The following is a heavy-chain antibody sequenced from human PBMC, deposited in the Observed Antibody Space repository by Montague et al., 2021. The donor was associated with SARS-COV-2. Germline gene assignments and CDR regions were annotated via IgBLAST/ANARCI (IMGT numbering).Heavy chain of an antibody. Sequence: CAISGDSVSSTSASWNWIRQSPSKGLEWLGRTYYRSWWRSQYPGSLESRITISGDTSKNQFSLQLNSVTPVDTAVYYCASAFYGDHWAFDVWGQGTMVTVSS. V-gene: IGHV6-1*01. CDR3: ASAFYGDHWAFDV. D-gene: IGHD3-3*02. J-gene: IGHJ3*01. CDR2: TYYRSWWRS. CDR1: GDSVSSTSAS.